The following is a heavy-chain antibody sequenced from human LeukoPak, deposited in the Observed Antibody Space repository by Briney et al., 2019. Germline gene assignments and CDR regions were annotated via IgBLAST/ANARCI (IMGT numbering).Heavy chain of an antibody. CDR1: GYSFTSNY. Sequence: ASVKVSCKVSGYSFTSNYIRWVRQAPGQGLEWMGMIYPRDGSTSYAQKFQGRVTMTRDTSISTAYMELSRLRSDDTAVYYCAITPTYYDILTGYYEYGMDVWGQGTTVTVSS. CDR3: AITPTYYDILTGYYEYGMDV. CDR2: IYPRDGST. V-gene: IGHV1-2*02. D-gene: IGHD3-9*01. J-gene: IGHJ6*02.